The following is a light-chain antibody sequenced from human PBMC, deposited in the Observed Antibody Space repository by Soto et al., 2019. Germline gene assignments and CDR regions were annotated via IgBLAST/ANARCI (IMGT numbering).Light chain of an antibody. J-gene: IGKJ1*01. CDR3: QQTLRFRPT. Sequence: DIQMTQSPSSVSASVGDRVTTTCRGSQAIDSWLVAYVQKPGEAPKCLVFSASLLHSGVTPRFSGGGAGTDCTLTISSLQQEYFGSYPCQQTLRFRPTFGQGPKV. CDR2: SAS. V-gene: IGKV1-12*01. CDR1: QAIDSW.